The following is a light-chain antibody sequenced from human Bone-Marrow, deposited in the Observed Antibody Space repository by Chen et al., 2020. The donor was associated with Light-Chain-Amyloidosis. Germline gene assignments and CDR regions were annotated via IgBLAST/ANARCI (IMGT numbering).Light chain of an antibody. CDR1: QDITNY. CDR3: QQYDTLPLT. J-gene: IGKJ4*01. Sequence: DIQMTQSPSSLSASVGDRVTLTCQASQDITNYLNWYQQKPGKAPKLLIYDASKLETGVPSRFSGSGSGTDFTFTSSSLQPEDIATYYCQQYDTLPLTFGGGTKVEIK. CDR2: DAS. V-gene: IGKV1-33*01.